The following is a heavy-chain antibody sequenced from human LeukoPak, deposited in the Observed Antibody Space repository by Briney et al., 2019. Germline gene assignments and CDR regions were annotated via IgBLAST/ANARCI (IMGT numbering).Heavy chain of an antibody. CDR1: GGSISSYY. CDR3: ARDAYGGNSWGWFDP. CDR2: IYYSGST. Sequence: SETLSLTCTVSGGSISSYYWSWIRQPPGKGLEWIGYIYYSGSTNYNPSLKSRVTISVDTSKNQFSLRLNSVTAADTAVYYCARDAYGGNSWGWFDPWGQGTLVTVSS. J-gene: IGHJ5*02. V-gene: IGHV4-59*01. D-gene: IGHD4-23*01.